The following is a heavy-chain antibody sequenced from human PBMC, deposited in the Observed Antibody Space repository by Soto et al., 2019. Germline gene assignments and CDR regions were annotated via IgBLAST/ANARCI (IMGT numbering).Heavy chain of an antibody. CDR3: ARVVLRFLDLETHDAFDI. D-gene: IGHD3-3*01. CDR2: ISSSSSYI. J-gene: IGHJ3*02. V-gene: IGHV3-21*01. CDR1: GFTFSSYS. Sequence: PGGSLRLSCAASGFTFSSYSMNWVRQAPGKGLEWVSSISSSSSYIYYADSVKGRFTISRDNAKNSLYLQMNSLRAEDTAVYYCARVVLRFLDLETHDAFDIWGQGTMVTVSS.